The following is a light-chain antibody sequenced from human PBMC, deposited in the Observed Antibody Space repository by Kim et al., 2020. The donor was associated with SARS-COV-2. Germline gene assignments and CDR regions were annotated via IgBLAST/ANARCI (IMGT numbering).Light chain of an antibody. Sequence: PPQENATTALRASQSVPASYLAWYRQQPGQAHRLLIYGASSRATGIQDRFSGSGSGTDFTLTISRLEPEDFAVYYCQQYGSSRTFGQGTKLE. CDR2: GAS. J-gene: IGKJ2*01. V-gene: IGKV3-20*01. CDR1: QSVPASY. CDR3: QQYGSSRT.